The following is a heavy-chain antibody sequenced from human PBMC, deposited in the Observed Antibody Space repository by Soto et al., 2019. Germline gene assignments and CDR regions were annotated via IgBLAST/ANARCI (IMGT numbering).Heavy chain of an antibody. Sequence: GESLKIYCNASGYSFTTYLIGWVRHIPGKGLEWRGSIYPGDSDTRYSASFQGQVTISADKSISTAYLQWSSLKASDTAIYYCARRPRGGDRYIPRDQFDSRGQGTLVTVSS. CDR1: GYSFTTYL. D-gene: IGHD5-18*01. J-gene: IGHJ4*02. CDR2: IYPGDSDT. V-gene: IGHV5-51*01. CDR3: ARRPRGGDRYIPRDQFDS.